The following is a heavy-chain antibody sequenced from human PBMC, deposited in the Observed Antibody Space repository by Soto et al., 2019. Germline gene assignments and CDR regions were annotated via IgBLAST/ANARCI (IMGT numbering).Heavy chain of an antibody. V-gene: IGHV4-38-2*01. Sequence: PSETLSLTCDVAGYSISSGYYWNWIRQSPGKVLECIGCVYYNGVTFYNQSLRSRVTMTVDTSRNHFSLRLTSVTATDTAMYFCARGVTGTLDFWGQGTLVTVSS. CDR3: ARGVTGTLDF. CDR2: VYYNGVT. D-gene: IGHD7-27*01. J-gene: IGHJ4*02. CDR1: GYSISSGYY.